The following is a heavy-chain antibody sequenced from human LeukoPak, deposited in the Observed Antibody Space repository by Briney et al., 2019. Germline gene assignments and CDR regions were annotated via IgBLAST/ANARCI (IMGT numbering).Heavy chain of an antibody. V-gene: IGHV4-30-4*07. CDR3: ARATKRQLLGAFDI. CDR2: IYYSGST. D-gene: IGHD1-1*01. Sequence: SETLSLTCAVSGGSISSGGYSWSWIRQPPGKGLEWIGYIYYSGSTYYNPSLKSRVTISVDTSKNQFSLKLSSVTAADTAVYYCARATKRQLLGAFDIWGQGTMVTVSS. J-gene: IGHJ3*02. CDR1: GGSISSGGYS.